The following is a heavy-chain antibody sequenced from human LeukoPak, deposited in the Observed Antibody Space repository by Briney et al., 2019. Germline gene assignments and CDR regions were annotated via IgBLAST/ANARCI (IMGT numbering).Heavy chain of an antibody. V-gene: IGHV1-69*05. CDR1: GGTFSSYA. J-gene: IGHJ4*02. CDR3: ARRGSGSLIFY. CDR2: IIPIFGKA. D-gene: IGHD3-10*01. Sequence: SVKVSCKASGGTFSSYAITWVRQAPGQGLEWMGGIIPIFGKAKYAQKVQGRVTMTRNTSISTAYMELSSLRSEDTAVYYCARRGSGSLIFYWGQGTLVTVSS.